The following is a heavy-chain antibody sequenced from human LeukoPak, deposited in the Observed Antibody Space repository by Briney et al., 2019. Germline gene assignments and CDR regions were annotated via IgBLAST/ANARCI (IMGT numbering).Heavy chain of an antibody. CDR1: GYTFTGYY. CDR3: ARDYPYSGSYYVWFDP. D-gene: IGHD1-26*01. Sequence: ASVKVSCKASGYTFTGYYMHWVRQAPGQGLEWMGRINPNSGGTNYAQKLQGRVTMTRDTSISTAYMELSRLRSDDTAVYYCARDYPYSGSYYVWFDPWGQGTLVTVSS. V-gene: IGHV1-2*06. J-gene: IGHJ5*02. CDR2: INPNSGGT.